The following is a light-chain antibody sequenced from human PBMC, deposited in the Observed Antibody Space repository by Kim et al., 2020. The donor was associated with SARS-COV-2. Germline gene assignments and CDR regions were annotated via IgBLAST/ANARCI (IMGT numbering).Light chain of an antibody. J-gene: IGKJ4*02. CDR2: DAS. CDR3: QKYKSDPWT. V-gene: IGKV1-27*01. CDR1: QDISNY. Sequence: DIQMTQSPSSLSASVGDRVTITCRASQDISNYLAWYQQGPGKVHKLLIYDASGLQAGVPSRFAGSGSGTDFTLTITSLQPEDVATYYCQKYKSDPWTFGGGTKVDIK.